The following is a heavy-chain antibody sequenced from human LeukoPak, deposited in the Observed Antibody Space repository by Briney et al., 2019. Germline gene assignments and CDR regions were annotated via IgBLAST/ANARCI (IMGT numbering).Heavy chain of an antibody. Sequence: SETLSLTCTVSGGSISSSSYCWGWIRQPPGKGLEWIGSIYYSGSTYYNPSLKSRVTISVDTSKNQFSLKLSSVTAADTAVYYCARRRTRSGSYWYYFDYWGQGTLVTVSS. V-gene: IGHV4-39*01. CDR1: GGSISSSSYC. D-gene: IGHD1-26*01. CDR3: ARRRTRSGSYWYYFDY. J-gene: IGHJ4*02. CDR2: IYYSGST.